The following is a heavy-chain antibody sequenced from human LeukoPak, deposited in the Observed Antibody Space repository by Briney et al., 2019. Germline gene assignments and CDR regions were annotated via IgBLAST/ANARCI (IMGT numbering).Heavy chain of an antibody. CDR1: GGPFSGYH. J-gene: IGHJ4*02. V-gene: IGHV4-34*01. CDR2: INHSGST. Sequence: SETLSLTCAVYGGPFSGYHWRWIRQPPGKGLEWIGEINHSGSTNYNPSLKSRVTISVDTSKNQFSLKLSSVTAADTAVYYCARASPFWSGYIDYWGQGTLVTVSS. D-gene: IGHD3-3*01. CDR3: ARASPFWSGYIDY.